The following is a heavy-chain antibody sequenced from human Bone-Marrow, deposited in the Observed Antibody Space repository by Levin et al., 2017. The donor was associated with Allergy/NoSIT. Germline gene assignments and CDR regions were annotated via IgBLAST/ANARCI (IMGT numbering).Heavy chain of an antibody. CDR1: GFNFSTYN. CDR3: AKDRTYGILWNYGMDV. CDR2: ITRRSDYM. D-gene: IGHD4-17*01. J-gene: IGHJ6*02. Sequence: GGSLRLSCAASGFNFSTYNMNWVRQTPGKGLEWVSSITRRSDYMYYADSVKGRFIIPRDNAKNSLFLQMNSLRVDDTAVYYCAKDRTYGILWNYGMDVWGQGTTVTVSS. V-gene: IGHV3-21*01.